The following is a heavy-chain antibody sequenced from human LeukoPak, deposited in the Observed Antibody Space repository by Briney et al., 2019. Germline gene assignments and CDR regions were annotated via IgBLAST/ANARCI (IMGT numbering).Heavy chain of an antibody. V-gene: IGHV1-2*02. CDR2: INPNSGGT. D-gene: IGHD6-19*01. CDR3: ARAPYSSGWYDHDDWFDP. Sequence: GASVKVSCKASGYTFTGYYMHWVRQAPGQGLEWMGWINPNSGGTNYAQKFQGRVTMTRDTSISTAYMELSRLRSDDTAGYYCARAPYSSGWYDHDDWFDPWGQGTLVTVSS. CDR1: GYTFTGYY. J-gene: IGHJ5*02.